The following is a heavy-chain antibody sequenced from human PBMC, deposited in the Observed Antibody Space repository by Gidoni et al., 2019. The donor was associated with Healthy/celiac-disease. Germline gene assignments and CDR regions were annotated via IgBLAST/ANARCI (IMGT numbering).Heavy chain of an antibody. CDR2: ISGSGGST. V-gene: IGHV3-23*01. J-gene: IGHJ4*02. CDR3: AKAGSTGASDYVWGSYRYDY. Sequence: EVQLLASGGGLVQPGGSLRLSCAASGFTFSSYAMSWVRQAPGKGLEWVAAISGSGGSTYYADSVKGRFTISRDNSKNTLYLQMNSLRAEDTAVYYCAKAGSTGASDYVWGSYRYDYWGQGTLVTVSS. D-gene: IGHD3-16*02. CDR1: GFTFSSYA.